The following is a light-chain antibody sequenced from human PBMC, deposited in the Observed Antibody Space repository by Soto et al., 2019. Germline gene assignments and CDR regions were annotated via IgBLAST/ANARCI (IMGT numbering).Light chain of an antibody. V-gene: IGKV1-5*01. CDR2: DAS. CDR1: QSISSW. Sequence: DIQMTQSPSTLSASVGDRVTITCPASQSISSWLAWYQQKPGKAPNLLIYDASSLESGVPSRFSGSGSGTEFTLTISSLQPDDFATYYCQQYNSYLTFGGGTKVDIK. J-gene: IGKJ4*01. CDR3: QQYNSYLT.